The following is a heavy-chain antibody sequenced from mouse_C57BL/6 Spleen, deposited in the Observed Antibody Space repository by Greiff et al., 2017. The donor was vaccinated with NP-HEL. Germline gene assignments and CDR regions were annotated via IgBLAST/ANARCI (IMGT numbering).Heavy chain of an antibody. J-gene: IGHJ3*01. CDR2: IDPNRGGT. V-gene: IGHV1-72*01. D-gene: IGHD2-4*01. CDR3: AGYDYDIAY. CDR1: GYTFTSYW. Sequence: VQLQQSGAELVKPGASVMLSCKASGYTFTSYWMHWVKQRPGRGREWIGRIDPNRGGTKYNEKFKSKATLTVDKPASTAYMQLSSLTSEDAAVYYCAGYDYDIAYWGQGTLVTVSA.